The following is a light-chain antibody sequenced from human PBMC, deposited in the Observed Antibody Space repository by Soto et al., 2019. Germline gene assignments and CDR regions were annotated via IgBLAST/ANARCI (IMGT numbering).Light chain of an antibody. V-gene: IGKV1-5*01. Sequence: DIQMTQSPSTLSASVGDRVTITCRASQSINNWLAWYQQKPGKAPKLLIYDASSLESGVPSRFSGSGSGTEFTLTSSSLQPEDFATYYCQQYNSYPWTFGQGTKVDIK. J-gene: IGKJ1*01. CDR1: QSINNW. CDR3: QQYNSYPWT. CDR2: DAS.